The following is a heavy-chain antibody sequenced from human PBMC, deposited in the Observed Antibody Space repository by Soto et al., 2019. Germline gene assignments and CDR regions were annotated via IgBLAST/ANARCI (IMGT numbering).Heavy chain of an antibody. J-gene: IGHJ4*02. CDR3: AKSNSSSWYISFLDY. CDR1: GFTFSSYA. D-gene: IGHD6-13*01. V-gene: IGHV3-23*01. Sequence: GGSLRLSCAASGFTFSSYAMSWVRQAPGKWLEWVSAISGSGGSTYYADSVKGRFTISRDNSKNTLYLQMNSLRAEDTAVYYCAKSNSSSWYISFLDYWGQGXLVTVYS. CDR2: ISGSGGST.